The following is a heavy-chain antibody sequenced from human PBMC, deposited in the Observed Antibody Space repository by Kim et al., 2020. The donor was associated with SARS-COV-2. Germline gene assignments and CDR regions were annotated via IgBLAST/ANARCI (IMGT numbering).Heavy chain of an antibody. CDR2: ISGSGLGT. Sequence: ISGSGLGTHYAHSVKGRFTISRDNARSTLCLQMNYLRAEDTAIYYCEASDYWGQGSLVTVSS. J-gene: IGHJ4*02. V-gene: IGHV3-23*01. CDR3: EASDY.